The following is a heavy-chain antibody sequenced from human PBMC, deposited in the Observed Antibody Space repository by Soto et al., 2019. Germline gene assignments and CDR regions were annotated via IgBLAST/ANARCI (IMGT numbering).Heavy chain of an antibody. CDR3: ARDGMTTGDT. J-gene: IGHJ4*02. Sequence: SETLSLTCIVPGVSVTSYTWIWVRQPANKGLEWIGRVFSSVSATYNPSLKSRVSISMDTAENRISLKLDSVTAADAGVYFCARDGMTTGDTWGPGTLVTVSS. CDR2: VFSSVSA. CDR1: GVSVTSYT. V-gene: IGHV4-4*07. D-gene: IGHD2-21*02.